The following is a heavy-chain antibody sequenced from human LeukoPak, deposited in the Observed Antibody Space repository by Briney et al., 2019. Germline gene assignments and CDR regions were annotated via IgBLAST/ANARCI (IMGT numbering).Heavy chain of an antibody. D-gene: IGHD3-10*01. J-gene: IGHJ4*02. CDR1: GFTFSNAW. Sequence: GGSLRLSCAASGFTFSNAWINWVRQAPGKGLEWVSSISSSSSYIYYADSVKGRFTISRDNAENSLYLQMNSLRAEDTAVYYCARGGFGELLNFDYWGQGTLVTVSS. V-gene: IGHV3-21*01. CDR3: ARGGFGELLNFDY. CDR2: ISSSSSYI.